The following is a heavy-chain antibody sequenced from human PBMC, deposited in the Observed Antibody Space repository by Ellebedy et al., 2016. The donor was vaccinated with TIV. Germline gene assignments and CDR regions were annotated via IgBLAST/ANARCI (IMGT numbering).Heavy chain of an antibody. CDR1: GYTFTSYD. Sequence: ASVKVSXXASGYTFTSYDINWVRQATGQGPEWMGWMKPNSGNTGYAQKFQGRVTMTRDTSTSTVYMELSSLRSEDTAVYYCARWSGTYYDYWGQGTLVTVSS. CDR3: ARWSGTYYDY. D-gene: IGHD3-3*01. V-gene: IGHV1-8*01. CDR2: MKPNSGNT. J-gene: IGHJ4*02.